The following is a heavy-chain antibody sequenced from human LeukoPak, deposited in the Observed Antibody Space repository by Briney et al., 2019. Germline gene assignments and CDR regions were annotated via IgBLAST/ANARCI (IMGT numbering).Heavy chain of an antibody. V-gene: IGHV3-9*01. CDR1: GFIFNNYA. J-gene: IGHJ4*02. Sequence: GGSLRLSCAGSGFIFNNYAMHWVRQPPGKGLEWVSGISWNSGTIDYADSVRGRFTISRDNAKNSLYLQMDSLRVEDTAFYYCAKDNRRHYTSGPNPDSLHWGQGAMVTVSS. CDR3: AKDNRRHYTSGPNPDSLH. D-gene: IGHD6-19*01. CDR2: ISWNSGTI.